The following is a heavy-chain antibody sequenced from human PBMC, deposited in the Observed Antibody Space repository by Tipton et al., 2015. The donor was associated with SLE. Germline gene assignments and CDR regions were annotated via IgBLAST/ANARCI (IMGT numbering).Heavy chain of an antibody. CDR2: ISHTGSS. CDR3: ARDRNSKPQRTGALDI. V-gene: IGHV4-34*01. J-gene: IGHJ3*02. Sequence: LRLSCAASGFTFSTFWMSWVRQTPGKGLELIGEISHTGSSKSNPSLTSRVIMSVDTSKNQFSLTLNSVTAADAAVYYCARDRNSKPQRTGALDIWGRGTMVTVSS. CDR1: GFTFSTFW. D-gene: IGHD4-11*01.